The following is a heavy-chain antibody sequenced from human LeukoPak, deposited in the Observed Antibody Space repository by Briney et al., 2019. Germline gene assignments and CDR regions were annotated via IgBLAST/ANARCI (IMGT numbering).Heavy chain of an antibody. J-gene: IGHJ4*02. V-gene: IGHV4-39*01. D-gene: IGHD4/OR15-4a*01. Sequence: PSETLSLTCTVSGGSISSSSYYWGWIRQPPGKGLGWIGSIYYSGSTYYNPSLKSRVTISVDTSKTQFSLKLSSVTAADTAVYYCARGASGFDYWGQGTLVTVSS. CDR2: IYYSGST. CDR3: ARGASGFDY. CDR1: GGSISSSSYY.